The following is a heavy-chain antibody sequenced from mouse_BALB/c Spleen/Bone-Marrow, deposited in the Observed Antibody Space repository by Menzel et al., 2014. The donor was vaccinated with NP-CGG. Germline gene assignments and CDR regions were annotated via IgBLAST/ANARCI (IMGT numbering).Heavy chain of an antibody. J-gene: IGHJ4*01. CDR3: ARYDGYSDNAMDY. V-gene: IGHV7-3*02. D-gene: IGHD2-3*01. CDR2: IRNKANGYTT. CDR1: GFTFTDYY. Sequence: CGGGLVQPGSSLRLSCATSGFTFTDYYMNWVRQPPGKALEWLGFIRNKANGYTTEFSASVKGRFTISRDNSQSILYLQMNTLRAEDSATYYCARYDGYSDNAMDYWGQGTSVTVSS.